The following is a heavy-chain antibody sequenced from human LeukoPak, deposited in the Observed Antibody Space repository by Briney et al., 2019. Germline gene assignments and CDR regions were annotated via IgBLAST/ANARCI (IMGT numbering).Heavy chain of an antibody. CDR2: IYWNDDK. V-gene: IGHV2-5*01. J-gene: IGHJ3*02. D-gene: IGHD6-19*01. Sequence: SGPTLVKPTQTLTLTCPFSGFSLSMNGVGVGWVRQPPGKALEWLALIYWNDDKRYSPSLKSRLTITKGTSKNQVVLTMTNMDPVDTATYYCAHRETAVAGTWAFDIWGQGTMVTVSS. CDR3: AHRETAVAGTWAFDI. CDR1: GFSLSMNGVG.